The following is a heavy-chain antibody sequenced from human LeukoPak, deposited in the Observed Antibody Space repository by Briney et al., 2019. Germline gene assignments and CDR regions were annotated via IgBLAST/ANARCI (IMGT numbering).Heavy chain of an antibody. CDR1: GFTFSSHW. D-gene: IGHD2-15*01. J-gene: IGHJ4*02. CDR2: IKEDGSEK. Sequence: GGSLRLSCAASGFTFSSHWMNWVRQAPGKGLEWVANIKEDGSEKYYVDSVKGRFSISRDNAKNSLYLQMNSLRAEDTAVYYCARVSAGGHWGQGTLVTVSS. V-gene: IGHV3-7*01. CDR3: ARVSAGGH.